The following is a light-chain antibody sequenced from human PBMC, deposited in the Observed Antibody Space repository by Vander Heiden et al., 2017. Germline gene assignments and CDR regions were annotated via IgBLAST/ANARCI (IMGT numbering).Light chain of an antibody. J-gene: IGLJ1*01. CDR2: DVS. V-gene: IGLV2-11*01. CDR1: SSDVGGYNY. Sequence: QSALTQPRSVSGSPGQSVTISCTETSSDVGGYNYVSWYQQHPGKAPKVMMHDVSERPSGVPDRFSGSKSGNTASLTISGLQAEDEADYYCCSYAGSYSYVFGSGTKVTVL. CDR3: CSYAGSYSYV.